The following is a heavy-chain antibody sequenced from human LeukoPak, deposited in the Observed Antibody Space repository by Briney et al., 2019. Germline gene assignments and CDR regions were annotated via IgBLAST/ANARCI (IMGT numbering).Heavy chain of an antibody. V-gene: IGHV4-34*01. Sequence: TSETLSLTCAVYIDSFSNYHWNWIRQTPSKGLEWIGEVNEVGGTNISPSLKTRVTISVDTSKNQFFLKLSSVTAADTAVYYCARVTQQQLTDAFNIWGQGTMVTVSS. CDR3: ARVTQQQLTDAFNI. CDR2: VNEVGGT. CDR1: IDSFSNYH. J-gene: IGHJ3*02. D-gene: IGHD6-13*01.